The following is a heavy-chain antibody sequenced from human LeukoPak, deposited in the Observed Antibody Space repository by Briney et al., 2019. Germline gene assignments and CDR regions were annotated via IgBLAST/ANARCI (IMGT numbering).Heavy chain of an antibody. CDR3: AKRGVVIRVFLVGFHKEAYYFDS. CDR1: GITLSNYG. D-gene: IGHD3-10*01. V-gene: IGHV3-23*01. Sequence: GGSLRLSCAVSGITLSNYGMSWVRQAPGKGLEWVAGLIGSGGGTNYAYSVQGRFTISRDNPKNKQYLQMNSLRAEDTAVYFCAKRGVVIRVFLVGFHKEAYYFDSWGQGALVTVSS. J-gene: IGHJ4*02. CDR2: LIGSGGGT.